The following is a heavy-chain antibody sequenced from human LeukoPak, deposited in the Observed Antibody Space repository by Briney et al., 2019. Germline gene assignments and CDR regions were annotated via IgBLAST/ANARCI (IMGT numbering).Heavy chain of an antibody. CDR2: IYTSGST. CDR3: ARGNFPNYYDSSGYYY. V-gene: IGHV4-61*02. Sequence: SQTLSLTCTVSGGSISSGSYYWRWIRQPAGKGLEWIGRIYTSGSTNYNPSLKSRVTISVDTSKNQFSLKLSSVTAADTAVYYCARGNFPNYYDSSGYYYWGQGTLVTVSS. D-gene: IGHD3-22*01. CDR1: GGSISSGSYY. J-gene: IGHJ4*02.